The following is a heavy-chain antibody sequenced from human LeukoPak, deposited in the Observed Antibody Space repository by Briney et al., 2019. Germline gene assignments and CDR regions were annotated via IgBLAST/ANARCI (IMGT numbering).Heavy chain of an antibody. J-gene: IGHJ4*02. CDR2: IYTSGST. CDR1: GGSISSYY. Sequence: PSETLSLTCTVSGGSISSYYWSWIRQPAGKGLEWIGRIYTSGSTNYNPSLKSRVTMSVDTSKNQFSLKLSSVTAADTAVYYCARVFFKGYSYGPNTYYFDYWGQGTLDTVSS. V-gene: IGHV4-4*07. D-gene: IGHD5-18*01. CDR3: ARVFFKGYSYGPNTYYFDY.